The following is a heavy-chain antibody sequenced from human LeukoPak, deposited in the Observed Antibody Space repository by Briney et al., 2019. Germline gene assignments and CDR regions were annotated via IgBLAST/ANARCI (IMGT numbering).Heavy chain of an antibody. CDR3: TTDRGALTS. D-gene: IGHD3-10*01. CDR2: IQSKTDGGAP. Sequence: GRSLRLSCAASGFTFNDAWMSWVRQAPGKGLEWVGRIQSKTDGGAPDYAAPVKGRFTFSRDDSTNTLYLQMNSLKTEDTAVYYCTTDRGALTSWGQGTLVTVSS. CDR1: GFTFNDAW. J-gene: IGHJ5*02. V-gene: IGHV3-15*01.